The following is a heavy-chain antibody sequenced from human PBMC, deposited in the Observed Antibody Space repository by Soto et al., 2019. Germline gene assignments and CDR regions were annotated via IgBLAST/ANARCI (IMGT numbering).Heavy chain of an antibody. V-gene: IGHV4-30-4*01. J-gene: IGHJ4*02. CDR1: GGSISSGDYY. Sequence: SETLSLTCTVSGGSISSGDYYWSWIRQPPGKGLEWIGYIYYSGSTYYNPSLKSRVSISVDTSKNQFSLKLSSVTAADTAVYYCARVLVAATGVDYFDYWGQGTLVTVSS. CDR2: IYYSGST. CDR3: ARVLVAATGVDYFDY. D-gene: IGHD2-15*01.